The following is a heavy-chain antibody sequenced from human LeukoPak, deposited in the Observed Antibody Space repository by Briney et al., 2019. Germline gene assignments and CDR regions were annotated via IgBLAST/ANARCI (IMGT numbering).Heavy chain of an antibody. D-gene: IGHD5-12*01. Sequence: ASVTVSFTGSGYTFSVYYLYWVRQAPGQGGEGMGWFNANSGGANYAQRFQGRGTITRDTDISTDYMEVRRQRHDETDVDLCERADPIGSGHAGFYSHYWRQGTLVTVSS. CDR3: ERADPIGSGHAGFYSHY. CDR1: GYTFSVYY. J-gene: IGHJ4*02. CDR2: FNANSGGA. V-gene: IGHV1-2*02.